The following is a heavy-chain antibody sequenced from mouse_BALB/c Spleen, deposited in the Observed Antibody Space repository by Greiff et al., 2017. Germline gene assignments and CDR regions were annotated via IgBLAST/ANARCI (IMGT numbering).Heavy chain of an antibody. J-gene: IGHJ4*01. CDR3: ARHYYGSSLDAMDY. D-gene: IGHD1-1*01. CDR1: GFTFSSYG. V-gene: IGHV5-6*01. Sequence: EVQRVESGGDLVKPGGSLKLSCAASGFTFSSYGMSWVRQTPDKRLEWVATISSGGSYTYYPDSVKGRFTISRDNAKNTLYLQMSSLKSEDTAMYYCARHYYGSSLDAMDYWGQGTSVTVSS. CDR2: ISSGGSYT.